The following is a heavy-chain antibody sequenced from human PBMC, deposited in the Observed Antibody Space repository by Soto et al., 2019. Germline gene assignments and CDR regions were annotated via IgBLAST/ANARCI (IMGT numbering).Heavy chain of an antibody. Sequence: QVQLVQSGAEVKKPGASVKVSCKASGYTFTGYYMHWVRQAPGQGLEWMGWINPNSGGTNYAQKFQGRVTMTRNTSISTAYMELSRLRSDDTAVYYCARGGMSGSYNNWFDPWGQGTLVTVSS. CDR1: GYTFTGYY. J-gene: IGHJ5*02. CDR2: INPNSGGT. CDR3: ARGGMSGSYNNWFDP. V-gene: IGHV1-2*02. D-gene: IGHD1-26*01.